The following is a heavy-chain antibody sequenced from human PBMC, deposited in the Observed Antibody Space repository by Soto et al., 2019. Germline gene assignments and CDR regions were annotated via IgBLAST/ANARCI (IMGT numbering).Heavy chain of an antibody. J-gene: IGHJ6*02. V-gene: IGHV3-30*18. CDR2: ISYDGSNK. CDR1: GFTFSSYG. CDR3: AKDDGDYVHYYYYGMDV. D-gene: IGHD4-17*01. Sequence: GGSLRLSCAASGFTFSSYGMHWVRQAPGKGLEWVAVISYDGSNKYYADSVKGRFTISRDNSKNTLYLQMNSLRAEDTAVYYCAKDDGDYVHYYYYGMDVWGQGTTVTVSS.